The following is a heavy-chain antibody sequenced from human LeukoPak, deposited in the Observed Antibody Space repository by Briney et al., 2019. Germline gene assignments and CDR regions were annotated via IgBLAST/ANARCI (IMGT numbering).Heavy chain of an antibody. J-gene: IGHJ3*02. D-gene: IGHD3-22*01. CDR1: GGSISSSSYY. V-gene: IGHV4-39*01. Sequence: SETLSLTCTVSGGSISSSSYYWGWIRQPPGKGLEWIGSIYYSGSTYYNPSLKSRVTISVDTSKNQFSLKLSSVTAADTAVYYCARLRRVVIAFDAFDIWGQGTMVTVSS. CDR2: IYYSGST. CDR3: ARLRRVVIAFDAFDI.